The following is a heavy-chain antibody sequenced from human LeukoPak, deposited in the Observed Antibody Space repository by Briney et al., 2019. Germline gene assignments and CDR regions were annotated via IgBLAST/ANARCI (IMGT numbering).Heavy chain of an antibody. D-gene: IGHD3-10*01. CDR2: IYTSGST. J-gene: IGHJ4*02. CDR1: GGSISSSY. V-gene: IGHV4-4*07. Sequence: SETQSLTCTVSGGSISSSYWSWIRQPAGKGLEWIGRIYTSGSTNYNPSLKSRVTMSVDTSKNQFSLKLSSVTAADTAVYYCARSGPMVRGVLLKFFDYWGQGTLVTVSS. CDR3: ARSGPMVRGVLLKFFDY.